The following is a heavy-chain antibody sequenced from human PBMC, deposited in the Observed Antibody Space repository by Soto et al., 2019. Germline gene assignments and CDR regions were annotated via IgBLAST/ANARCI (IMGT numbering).Heavy chain of an antibody. V-gene: IGHV3-30-3*01. D-gene: IGHD3-3*01. CDR2: ISYDGSNK. CDR1: GFTFISYA. CDR3: ARDGLRFLDV. Sequence: PGGSLRLSCAASGFTFISYAMHWVRQAPGKGLEWVAVISYDGSNKYYADSVKGRFTISRDNSKNTLYLQMNSLRAEDTAVYYCARDGLRFLDVWGQGTTVTVSS. J-gene: IGHJ6*02.